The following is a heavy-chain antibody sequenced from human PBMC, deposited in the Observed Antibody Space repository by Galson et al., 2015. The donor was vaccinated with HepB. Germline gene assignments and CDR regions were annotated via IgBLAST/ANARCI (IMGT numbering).Heavy chain of an antibody. Sequence: SLRLSCAASGFTFSSYAMNWVRQGPGKGLEWISGINGGGTNTSYTDSVRGRFTISRDNSKNTLYLHMNSLRAGDTAVYYCAKRGDLYYDYLWGKYRYDYYFDYWGQGSLVTVSS. J-gene: IGHJ4*02. CDR2: INGGGTNT. CDR3: AKRGDLYYDYLWGKYRYDYYFDY. CDR1: GFTFSSYA. D-gene: IGHD3-16*02. V-gene: IGHV3-23*01.